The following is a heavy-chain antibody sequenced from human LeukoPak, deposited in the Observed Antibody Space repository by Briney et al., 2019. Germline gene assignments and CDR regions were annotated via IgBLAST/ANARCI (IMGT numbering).Heavy chain of an antibody. D-gene: IGHD6-13*01. CDR1: GDSVNSGVYY. J-gene: IGHJ3*02. Sequence: PSETLSLTCTVSGDSVNSGVYYWSWIRQPAGKGLEWIGRIYASGNTKYNPSLKSRVTILIDTSKNQFSLKLSSVTAADTAVYYCARRNSSSWVPGAFDIWGQGTMVTVSS. V-gene: IGHV4-61*02. CDR3: ARRNSSSWVPGAFDI. CDR2: IYASGNT.